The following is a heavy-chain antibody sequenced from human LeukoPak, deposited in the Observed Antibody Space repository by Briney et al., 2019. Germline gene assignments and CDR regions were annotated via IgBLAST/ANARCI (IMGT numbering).Heavy chain of an antibody. CDR1: GFTVSSNY. Sequence: GGSLRLSCVVSGFTVSSNYMSWVRQAPGKGLEWVSYISSSSSTIYYADSVKGRFTISRDNAKNSLYLQMNSLRAEDTAVYYCARDDSMATTFDYWGQGTLVTVSS. CDR2: ISSSSSTI. J-gene: IGHJ4*02. CDR3: ARDDSMATTFDY. V-gene: IGHV3-48*01. D-gene: IGHD5-24*01.